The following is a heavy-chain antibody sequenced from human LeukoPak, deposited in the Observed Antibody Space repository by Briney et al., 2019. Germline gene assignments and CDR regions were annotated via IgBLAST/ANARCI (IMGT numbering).Heavy chain of an antibody. V-gene: IGHV4-59*08. CDR1: GGSISSDY. D-gene: IGHD3-10*01. CDR2: IYNSGNN. CDR3: ATRGY. J-gene: IGHJ4*02. Sequence: SETLSLTCTVSGGSISSDYWQWIRQPPGKGLEWVGYIYNSGNNHYNSSLKSRVTISVDTSKNQFSLKLASVTAADTAVYYCATRGYWGQGTLVAVSS.